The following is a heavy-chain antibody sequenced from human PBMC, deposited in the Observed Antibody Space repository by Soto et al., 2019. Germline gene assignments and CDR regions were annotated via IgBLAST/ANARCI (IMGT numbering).Heavy chain of an antibody. CDR2: IYPGDSDT. V-gene: IGHV5-51*01. J-gene: IGHJ6*02. D-gene: IGHD2-2*02. CDR3: ARQGCSSTSCYRLGYYYYYGMDV. CDR1: GYSFTIYW. Sequence: GESLKISCKGSGYSFTIYWIGWVLQMPWKGLEWMGIIYPGDSDTRYSPSFQGQVTISADKSISTAYLQWSSLKASDTAMYYCARQGCSSTSCYRLGYYYYYGMDVWGQGTTVTVSS.